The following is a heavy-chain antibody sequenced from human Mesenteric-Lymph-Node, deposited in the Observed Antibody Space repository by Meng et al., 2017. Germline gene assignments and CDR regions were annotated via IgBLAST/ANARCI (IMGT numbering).Heavy chain of an antibody. CDR2: ISWNSGSI. J-gene: IGHJ4*02. CDR1: GFTFDDYA. D-gene: IGHD1-26*01. CDR3: ARDIVLGRWELLL. V-gene: IGHV3-9*01. Sequence: SLKISCAASGFTFDDYAMHWVRQAPGKGLEWVSGISWNSGSIGYADSVKGRFTISRDNAKNSLYLQMNSLRAEDTAVYYCARDIVLGRWELLLWGQGTLVTVSS.